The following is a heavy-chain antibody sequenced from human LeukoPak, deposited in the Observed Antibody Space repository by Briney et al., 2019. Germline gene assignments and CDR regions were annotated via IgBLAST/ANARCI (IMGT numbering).Heavy chain of an antibody. Sequence: GRSLRLSCAASGFTFSSYAMHWVRQAPGKGLEWVAVISYDGSNKYYAHSVKGRFTISRDNSKNTLYLQMNSLRAEDTAVYYCARGREDTAWSPPDYWGQGTLVTVSS. CDR3: ARGREDTAWSPPDY. CDR2: ISYDGSNK. V-gene: IGHV3-30-3*01. J-gene: IGHJ4*02. D-gene: IGHD5-18*01. CDR1: GFTFSSYA.